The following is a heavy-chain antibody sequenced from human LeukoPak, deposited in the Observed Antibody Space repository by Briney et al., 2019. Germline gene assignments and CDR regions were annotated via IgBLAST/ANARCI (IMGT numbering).Heavy chain of an antibody. CDR1: GFIFSSYW. CDR3: ARVVFPSRVSDY. J-gene: IGHJ4*02. Sequence: GGSLRLSCAASGFIFSSYWMSWVRQAPGKGLEGVANIKQDGSEKYYVDSVKGRFTISKDNAKNSLYLQMNSLRVEDTAVYYCARVVFPSRVSDYWGQGTLVTVSS. D-gene: IGHD2-21*01. V-gene: IGHV3-7*01. CDR2: IKQDGSEK.